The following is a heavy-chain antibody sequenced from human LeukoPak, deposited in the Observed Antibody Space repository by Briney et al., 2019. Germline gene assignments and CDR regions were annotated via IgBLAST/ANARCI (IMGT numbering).Heavy chain of an antibody. V-gene: IGHV3-30*18. CDR3: AKEKDYYVSGSNSD. CDR1: GFIFSRYG. CDR2: ISYEGKNK. Sequence: PGGSLRLSCAAFGFIFSRYGMHWDRQAPGKGLEWVAVISYEGKNKYYADSVKGRFTISRDNSKNTLYPEMNSLRPEDTAVYFCAKEKDYYVSGSNSDWGQGTLVTVSS. J-gene: IGHJ4*02. D-gene: IGHD3-10*01.